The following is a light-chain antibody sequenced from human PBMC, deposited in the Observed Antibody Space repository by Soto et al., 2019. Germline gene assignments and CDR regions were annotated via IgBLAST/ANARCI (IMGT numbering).Light chain of an antibody. V-gene: IGLV2-14*01. J-gene: IGLJ1*01. CDR1: SSGIGSYNY. Sequence: QSALTQPASVSGSPGQSITISCTGTSSGIGSYNYVSWYQQHPGKAPKLVIYEVSNRPSGVSNRFSGSKSGNTASLTISGLQAEDEADYYCNSYTSISTYVFGTGTKLTVL. CDR2: EVS. CDR3: NSYTSISTYV.